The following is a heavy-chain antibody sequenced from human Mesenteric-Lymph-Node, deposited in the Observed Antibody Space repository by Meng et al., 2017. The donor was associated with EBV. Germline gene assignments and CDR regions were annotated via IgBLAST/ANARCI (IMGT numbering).Heavy chain of an antibody. CDR1: GFIFSDYA. CDR2: ISYDGSNK. D-gene: IGHD2-15*01. Sequence: QAHLVESGXGVVQPXKSLRLXXXSAGFIFSDYALHWVRQAPGKGLEWVALISYDGSNKYYADSVKGRFTISTDNSKNTLYLQMNSLRVEDTAVYYCARDHAPYCSVGSCYGVAPWGQGTLVTVSS. CDR3: ARDHAPYCSVGSCYGVAP. J-gene: IGHJ5*02. V-gene: IGHV3-30-3*01.